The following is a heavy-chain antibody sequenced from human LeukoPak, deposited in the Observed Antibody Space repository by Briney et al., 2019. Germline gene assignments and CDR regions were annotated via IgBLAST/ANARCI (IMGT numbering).Heavy chain of an antibody. V-gene: IGHV3-23*01. Sequence: GGSLRLSCAASGFTFSNYAMSWVRQAPGKGLEWVSAIGCSDGRTYYADSVKGRVTISIHTPKNILCLHMVSMRADDTAIYYCAQALREYTSSTSYSVFEVWGQGTMVTVSS. J-gene: IGHJ3*01. D-gene: IGHD6-13*01. CDR1: GFTFSNYA. CDR2: IGCSDGRT. CDR3: AQALREYTSSTSYSVFEV.